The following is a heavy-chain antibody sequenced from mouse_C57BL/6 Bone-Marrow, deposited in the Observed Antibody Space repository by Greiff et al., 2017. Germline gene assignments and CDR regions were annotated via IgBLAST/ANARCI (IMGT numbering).Heavy chain of an antibody. Sequence: VMLVESGPGLVAPSQRLSITCTVSGFSLTSYAISWVRQPPGKGLEWLGVIWTGGGTNYNSALKSRLSISKDNSKSQVFLKMNSLQTDDTARYYCARALYDGYQAWFAYWGQGTLVTVSA. J-gene: IGHJ3*01. V-gene: IGHV2-9-1*01. D-gene: IGHD2-3*01. CDR2: IWTGGGT. CDR3: ARALYDGYQAWFAY. CDR1: GFSLTSYA.